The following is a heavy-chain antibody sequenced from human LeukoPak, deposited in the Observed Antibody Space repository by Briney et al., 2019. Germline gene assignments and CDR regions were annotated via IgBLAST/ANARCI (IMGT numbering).Heavy chain of an antibody. V-gene: IGHV1-18*01. Sequence: AAVKVSCKASGYTFTSYGISWVRQAPGQGLEWMGWISAYNGNTNYAQKLQGRVTMTTDTSTITAYMELRSLRSDDTAVYYCARDLSKRGRDYWGQGTLVTVSS. CDR3: ARDLSKRGRDY. D-gene: IGHD3-10*01. J-gene: IGHJ4*02. CDR1: GYTFTSYG. CDR2: ISAYNGNT.